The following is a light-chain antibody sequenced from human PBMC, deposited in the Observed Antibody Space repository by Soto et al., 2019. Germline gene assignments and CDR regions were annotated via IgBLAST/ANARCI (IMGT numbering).Light chain of an antibody. CDR2: AAS. J-gene: IGKJ1*01. CDR3: QQYGTSPQP. V-gene: IGKV3-20*01. Sequence: EIVLTQSRCTLAWSRGEVCSLSCGASQSVNTNYLAWYQQRPGQTPRLLIYAASSRATGIPDRFSGSGSGTDFTLTISRLEPEDFAVYYCQQYGTSPQPFGQGAKAAIK. CDR1: QSVNTNY.